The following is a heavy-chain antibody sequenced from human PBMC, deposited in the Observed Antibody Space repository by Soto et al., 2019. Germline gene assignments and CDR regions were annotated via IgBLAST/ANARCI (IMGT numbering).Heavy chain of an antibody. Sequence: LSLTCTVSGGSMSGSFWSWIRQPPGKGLEWIGYIYYSGSTDYNPSLKSRVTISVDTSKNQFSLKLTSVTAADTAVYYCARGAGYSSSWPFDPWGQGTLVTVSS. CDR2: IYYSGST. D-gene: IGHD6-13*01. CDR1: GGSMSGSF. V-gene: IGHV4-59*01. CDR3: ARGAGYSSSWPFDP. J-gene: IGHJ5*02.